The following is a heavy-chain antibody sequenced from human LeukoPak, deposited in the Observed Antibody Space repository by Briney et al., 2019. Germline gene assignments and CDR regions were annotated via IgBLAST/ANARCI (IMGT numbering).Heavy chain of an antibody. CDR1: RFTFANSW. Sequence: GGSLRLSCAGSRFTFANSWMNWFRQTPGKGLEWVANIQQDGSANYVDSVKGRFTISRDMAKTSLYLQMNSLRAEDTAVYYCARESSSHFTWGQGTLVTVSS. D-gene: IGHD3-3*02. V-gene: IGHV3-7*01. J-gene: IGHJ5*02. CDR3: ARESSSHFT. CDR2: IQQDGSA.